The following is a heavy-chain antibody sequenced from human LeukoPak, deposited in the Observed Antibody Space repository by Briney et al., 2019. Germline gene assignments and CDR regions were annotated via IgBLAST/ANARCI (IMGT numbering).Heavy chain of an antibody. CDR3: ARDGEYWQLLDY. Sequence: GGSLRLSCAAPGFTFSSHWMSWVRQAPGKGLEWVANIKQDGSEKYYVGSVKGRFTISRDNAKNSLYLHMNSLRAEDTAVYYCARDGEYWQLLDYWGQGTLVTVSS. CDR2: IKQDGSEK. CDR1: GFTFSSHW. D-gene: IGHD2/OR15-2a*01. V-gene: IGHV3-7*01. J-gene: IGHJ4*02.